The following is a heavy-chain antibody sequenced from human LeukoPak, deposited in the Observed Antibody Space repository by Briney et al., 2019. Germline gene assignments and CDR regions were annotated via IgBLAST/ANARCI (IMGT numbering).Heavy chain of an antibody. J-gene: IGHJ6*04. Sequence: SETLSLTCAVYGVSFSGYYWSWIRHPPGRGLEWIAEIDHSGSTHYNPSLKSRVIISVDMSQHQVSLRLISLTAADTAVYYCARGYTYYGSGSPPGDVWGNGTSVIVSS. CDR2: IDHSGST. D-gene: IGHD3-10*01. CDR1: GVSFSGYY. CDR3: ARGYTYYGSGSPPGDV. V-gene: IGHV4-34*01.